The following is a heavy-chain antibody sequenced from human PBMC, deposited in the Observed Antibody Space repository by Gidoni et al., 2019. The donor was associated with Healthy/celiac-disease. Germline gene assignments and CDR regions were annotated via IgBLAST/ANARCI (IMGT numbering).Heavy chain of an antibody. V-gene: IGHV1-18*04. CDR1: GYTFTSYG. J-gene: IGHJ4*02. CDR3: ARDWNDYGDEEGGQLDY. D-gene: IGHD4-17*01. Sequence: QVQLVQSGAEVKKPGASVKVSCKASGYTFTSYGISWVRQAPGQGLEWMGWISAYNGNTNYAQKLQGRVTMTTDTATSTAYMELRSLRSDDTAVYYCARDWNDYGDEEGGQLDYWGQGTLVTVSS. CDR2: ISAYNGNT.